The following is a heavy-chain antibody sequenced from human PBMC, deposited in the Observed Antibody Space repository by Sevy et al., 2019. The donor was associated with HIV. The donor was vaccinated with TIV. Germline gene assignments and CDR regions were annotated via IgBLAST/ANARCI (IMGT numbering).Heavy chain of an antibody. Sequence: GGSLRLSCIASGFSFSNFGMHWVRQAPGKGLEWVAISSYDGHTNYFGDSVKGRFTISRDNSKNTLYLQMNSLRVQDTAVYYRAKDLLQLTIKELAQDYYYGMDVWGQGTTVTVSS. J-gene: IGHJ6*02. CDR2: SSYDGHTN. CDR1: GFSFSNFG. V-gene: IGHV3-30*18. CDR3: AKDLLQLTIKELAQDYYYGMDV. D-gene: IGHD4-4*01.